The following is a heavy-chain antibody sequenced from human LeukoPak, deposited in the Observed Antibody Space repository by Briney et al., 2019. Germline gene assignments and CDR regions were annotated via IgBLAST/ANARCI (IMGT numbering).Heavy chain of an antibody. Sequence: GGSLRLSCAASGFTFSSYSMNWVRQAPGKGLEWVSSISSSSTYIYYAGSVKGRFSISRDNAENSLYLQMNSLRAEDTAVYYCARSLTTSRYSGGYVIWGQGTMVTVSS. CDR2: ISSSSTYI. D-gene: IGHD1-26*01. CDR1: GFTFSSYS. V-gene: IGHV3-21*01. J-gene: IGHJ3*02. CDR3: ARSLTTSRYSGGYVI.